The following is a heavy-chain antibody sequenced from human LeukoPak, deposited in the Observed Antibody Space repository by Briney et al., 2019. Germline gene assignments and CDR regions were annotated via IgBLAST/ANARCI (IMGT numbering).Heavy chain of an antibody. J-gene: IGHJ3*02. V-gene: IGHV3-7*04. CDR2: IKQDGSEK. Sequence: PGGSLRLSCVASGFTFSNHWMNWVRQAPGKGLEWVANIKQDGSEKYYVGSVKGRSTISRDNAKNSLFLQVNSLRGEDSAVYHCVRSGPPYGFDIWGQGTMVTVSS. CDR3: VRSGPPYGFDI. D-gene: IGHD1-1*01. CDR1: GFTFSNHW.